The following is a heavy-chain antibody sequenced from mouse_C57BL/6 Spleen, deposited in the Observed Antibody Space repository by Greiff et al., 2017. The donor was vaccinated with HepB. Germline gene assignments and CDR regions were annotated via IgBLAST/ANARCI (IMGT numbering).Heavy chain of an antibody. CDR3: ARDRSRNAMDY. Sequence: EVQVVESEGGLVQPGSSMKLSCTASGFTFSDYYMAWVRQVPEKGLEWVANINYDGSSTYYLDSLKSRFIISRDNAKNILYLQMSSLKSEDTATYYCARDRSRNAMDYWGQGTSVTVSS. CDR2: INYDGSST. J-gene: IGHJ4*01. V-gene: IGHV5-16*01. CDR1: GFTFSDYY.